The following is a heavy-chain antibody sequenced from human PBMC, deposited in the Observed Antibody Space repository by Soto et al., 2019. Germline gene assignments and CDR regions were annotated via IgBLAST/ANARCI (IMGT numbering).Heavy chain of an antibody. J-gene: IGHJ6*02. CDR2: IIPIFGTA. Sequence: QVQLVQSGAEVKKPGSSVKVSCKASGGTFSSYAISWVRQAPGQGLEWMRGIIPIFGTANYAQKFQGRVTITANESTSTAYKELSSLRSEDTAVYYCARAPGYCSSTSCYTVFGDYYYGMDVWGQGTTVTVSS. V-gene: IGHV1-69*01. CDR3: ARAPGYCSSTSCYTVFGDYYYGMDV. D-gene: IGHD2-2*02. CDR1: GGTFSSYA.